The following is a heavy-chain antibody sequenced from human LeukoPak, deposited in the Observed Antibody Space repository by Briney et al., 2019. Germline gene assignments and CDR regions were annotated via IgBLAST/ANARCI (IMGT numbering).Heavy chain of an antibody. CDR3: AKHFRDYDFWSGYYNYFDY. V-gene: IGHV3-23*01. D-gene: IGHD3-3*01. CDR2: ICVSGGST. Sequence: GGSLRLSCAASAFTFSSYAMSWVGHAPGKGVECVSAICVSGGSTYYPDSVKGRFTISRDNSKNTLYLQMNSPRAEDTAVYYCAKHFRDYDFWSGYYNYFDYWGQGTLVTVSS. J-gene: IGHJ4*02. CDR1: AFTFSSYA.